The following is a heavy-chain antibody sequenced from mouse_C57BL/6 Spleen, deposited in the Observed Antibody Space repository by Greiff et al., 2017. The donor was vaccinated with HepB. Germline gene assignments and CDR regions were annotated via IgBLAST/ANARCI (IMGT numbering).Heavy chain of an antibody. D-gene: IGHD1-1*01. J-gene: IGHJ1*03. V-gene: IGHV1-39*01. CDR2: INPNYGTT. CDR3: ARGIDYGSRKETYYWYFDV. CDR1: GYSFTDYN. Sequence: EVQLQQSGPELVKPGASVKISCKASGYSFTDYNMNWVKQSNGKSLEWIGVINPNYGTTSYNQKFKGKATLTVDQSSSTAYMQLNSLTSEDSAVYYCARGIDYGSRKETYYWYFDVWGTGTTVTVSS.